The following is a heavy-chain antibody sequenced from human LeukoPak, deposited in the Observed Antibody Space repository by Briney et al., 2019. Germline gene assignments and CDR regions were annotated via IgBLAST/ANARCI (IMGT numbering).Heavy chain of an antibody. D-gene: IGHD3-3*01. Sequence: ASVKVSCKASGYTFTSYGISWVRQAPGQGLEWMGWINAYNGKTNYAQKLQGRVTMTTDTSTSPAYMELRSLRSDDTAVYYCARAGLGGTIFGVVRNRYSYYYYMDVWGKGTTVTVSS. CDR1: GYTFTSYG. J-gene: IGHJ6*03. V-gene: IGHV1-18*01. CDR2: INAYNGKT. CDR3: ARAGLGGTIFGVVRNRYSYYYYMDV.